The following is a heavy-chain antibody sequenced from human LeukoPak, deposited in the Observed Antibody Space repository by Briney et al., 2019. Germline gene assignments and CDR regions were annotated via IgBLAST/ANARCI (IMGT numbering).Heavy chain of an antibody. CDR3: ARDHPDYLIRDY. V-gene: IGHV1-18*04. Sequence: GASVKVSCKASGYTFTSYYMHWVRQAPGQGLEWMGWISAYNGNTNYAQKLQGRVTMTTDTSTSTAYMELRSLRSDDTAVYYCARDHPDYLIRDYWGQGTLVTVSS. J-gene: IGHJ4*02. D-gene: IGHD4-11*01. CDR2: ISAYNGNT. CDR1: GYTFTSYY.